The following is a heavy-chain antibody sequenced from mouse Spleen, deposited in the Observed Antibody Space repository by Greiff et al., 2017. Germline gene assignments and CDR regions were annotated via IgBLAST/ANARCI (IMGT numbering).Heavy chain of an antibody. CDR3: TREGDGYYQAMDY. V-gene: IGHV1-69*02. CDR1: GYTFTSYW. CDR2: IYPSDSYT. J-gene: IGHJ4*01. D-gene: IGHD2-3*01. Sequence: QVQLQQPGAELVRPGASVKLSCKASGYTFTSYWINWVKQRPGQGLEWIGNIYPSDSYTNYNQKFKDKATLTVDKSSSTAYMQLSSPTSEDSAVYYCTREGDGYYQAMDYWGQGTSVTVSS.